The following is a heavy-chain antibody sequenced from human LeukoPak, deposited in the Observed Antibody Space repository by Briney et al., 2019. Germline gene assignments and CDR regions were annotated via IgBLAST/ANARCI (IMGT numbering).Heavy chain of an antibody. V-gene: IGHV3-23*01. J-gene: IGHJ4*02. CDR1: GFTFSSYA. Sequence: PGGSLRLSCAASGFTFSSYAMSWVRQAPGKGLDWVSAISGSGGSTYYADSVKGRFTISRDNSKNTLYLQMNSLRAEDTAVYYCAYSGYYDSSGYSWGQGTLVTVSS. CDR2: ISGSGGST. D-gene: IGHD3-22*01. CDR3: AYSGYYDSSGYS.